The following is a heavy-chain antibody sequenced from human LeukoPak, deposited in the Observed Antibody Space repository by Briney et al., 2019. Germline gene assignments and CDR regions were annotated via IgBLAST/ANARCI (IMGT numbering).Heavy chain of an antibody. CDR3: ARLIGDRCIYDY. J-gene: IGHJ4*02. Sequence: GGSLRLSCAASGFTFRTYWMSWVRQAPGKGLEWVASINQGGSETYYVESVKGRFTISRDNAMNSFFLQMNSLRAEDTAVYYCARLIGDRCIYDYWGQGTLVTVSS. D-gene: IGHD6-6*01. V-gene: IGHV3-7*01. CDR1: GFTFRTYW. CDR2: INQGGSET.